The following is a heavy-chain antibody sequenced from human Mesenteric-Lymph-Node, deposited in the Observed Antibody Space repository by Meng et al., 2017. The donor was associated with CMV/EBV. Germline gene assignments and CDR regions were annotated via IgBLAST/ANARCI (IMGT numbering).Heavy chain of an antibody. CDR3: ARFAESSSWSYCFDY. CDR1: GFTFSSYW. Sequence: GESLKISCAASGFTFSSYWMSWVRQAPGKGLEWVANIKQDGSEKYYVDSVKGRFTISRDNAKNSLYLQMNSLRAEDTAVYYCARFAESSSWSYCFDYWGQGTLVTVSS. D-gene: IGHD6-13*01. CDR2: IKQDGSEK. V-gene: IGHV3-7*01. J-gene: IGHJ4*02.